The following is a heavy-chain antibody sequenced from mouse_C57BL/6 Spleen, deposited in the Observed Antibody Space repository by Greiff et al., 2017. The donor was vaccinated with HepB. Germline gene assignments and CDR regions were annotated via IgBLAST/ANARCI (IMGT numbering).Heavy chain of an antibody. Sequence: VQLQQSGPELVKPGDSVKISCKASGYSFTGYFMNWVMQSHGKSLEWIGRINPYNGDTFYNQKFKGKATLTVDKSSSTAHMELRSLTSEDSAVYYCARGGGSSPIFDYWGQGTTLTVSS. CDR3: ARGGGSSPIFDY. D-gene: IGHD1-1*01. V-gene: IGHV1-20*01. J-gene: IGHJ2*01. CDR1: GYSFTGYF. CDR2: INPYNGDT.